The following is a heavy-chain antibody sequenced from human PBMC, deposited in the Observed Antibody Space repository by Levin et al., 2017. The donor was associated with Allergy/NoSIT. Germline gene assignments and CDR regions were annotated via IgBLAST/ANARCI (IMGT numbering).Heavy chain of an antibody. J-gene: IGHJ4*02. CDR3: ARDRPQGYYESIGFPD. CDR1: GDSVNRGDNY. V-gene: IGHV4-30-4*01. CDR2: IHSSGTT. D-gene: IGHD3-22*01. Sequence: QTLSLTCTVSGDSVNRGDNYWNWIRQPPGKGLEWVGCIHSSGTTYYKSSLRSRLIISMDTSKNQVSLRLRSATAADTAVYFCARDRPQGYYESIGFPDWGRGIQVIVTS.